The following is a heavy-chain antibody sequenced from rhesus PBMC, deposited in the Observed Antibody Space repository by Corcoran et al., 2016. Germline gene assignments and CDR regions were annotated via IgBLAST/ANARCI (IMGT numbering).Heavy chain of an antibody. CDR1: GFTFSSYG. CDR2: INLIGRCT. CDR3: AKDQYWNDGYFDY. J-gene: IGHJ4*01. V-gene: IGHV3S5*01. Sequence: EVQLVETGGGLVQPGGSLKLSCAASGFTFSSYGMSWVRQAPGKGLEWVSAINLIGRCTYYADSVKGRFTISRDNSKNTLSLQMNSLRAEDTAVYYCAKDQYWNDGYFDYWGQGVLVTVSS. D-gene: IGHD1-7*02.